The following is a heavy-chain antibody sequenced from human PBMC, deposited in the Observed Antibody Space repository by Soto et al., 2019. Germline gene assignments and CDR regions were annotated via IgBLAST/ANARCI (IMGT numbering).Heavy chain of an antibody. V-gene: IGHV1-69*13. D-gene: IGHD3-9*01. CDR3: ARGPPIYDILTGYSAPHYYGMDV. CDR2: IIPIFGTA. CDR1: GYTFTGYY. J-gene: IGHJ6*02. Sequence: SVKVSCKASGYTFTGYYMHWVRQAPGQGLEWMGGIIPIFGTANYAQKFQGRVTITADESTSTAYMELSSLRSEDTAVYYCARGPPIYDILTGYSAPHYYGMDVWGQGTTVTVSS.